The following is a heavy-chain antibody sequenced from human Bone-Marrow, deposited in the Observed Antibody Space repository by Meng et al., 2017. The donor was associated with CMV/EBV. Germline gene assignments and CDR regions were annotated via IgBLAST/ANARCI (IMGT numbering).Heavy chain of an antibody. D-gene: IGHD1-26*01. CDR3: VRDLSGRGEFGY. V-gene: IGHV3-21*01. CDR1: GFTFSSYS. CDR2: ISSSSDI. Sequence: LSLPCAASGFTFSSYSMNWVRPAPGKGLEWVSSISSSSDIYYAASVKGRFTISRDNAKNSLYLQMNSLRAEETAVYYCVRDLSGRGEFGYWGQGTLVTVSS. J-gene: IGHJ4*02.